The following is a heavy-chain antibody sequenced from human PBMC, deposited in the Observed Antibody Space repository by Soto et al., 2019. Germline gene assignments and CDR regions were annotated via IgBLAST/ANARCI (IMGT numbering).Heavy chain of an antibody. V-gene: IGHV3-23*01. CDR1: GFTFSSYA. J-gene: IGHJ4*02. D-gene: IGHD6-13*01. CDR3: ARRVPGTYFDY. Sequence: EVQLLDSGGGLVQPGGSLRLSCAASGFTFSSYAMNWVRQAPGKGLEWVSVISGSGGSTYYADSVKGRFTISRDNSKNTLYLQMNSLRAEATAVYYCARRVPGTYFDYWGQGTLVTVSS. CDR2: ISGSGGST.